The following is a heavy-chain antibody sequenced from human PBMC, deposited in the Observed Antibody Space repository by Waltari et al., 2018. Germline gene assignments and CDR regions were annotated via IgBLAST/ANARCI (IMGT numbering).Heavy chain of an antibody. Sequence: QVQLQQWGAGLLKPSETLSLTCAVYGGSFSGYYWSWIRQPPGKGLEWIGEINHSVSSNYNPSLMSRVTISLDTSKHQFSLTLSSVTAAYTAVYYCARGARFGVPSMHVLVKGTTVTVSS. CDR1: GGSFSGYY. D-gene: IGHD3-3*01. V-gene: IGHV4-34*01. CDR2: INHSVSS. CDR3: ARGARFGVPSMHV. J-gene: IGHJ6*03.